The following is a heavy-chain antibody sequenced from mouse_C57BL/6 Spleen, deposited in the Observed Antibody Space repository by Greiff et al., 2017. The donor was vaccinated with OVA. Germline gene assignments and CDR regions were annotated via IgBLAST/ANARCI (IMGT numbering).Heavy chain of an antibody. CDR3: ARGDYDVDWFAY. D-gene: IGHD2-4*01. V-gene: IGHV1-64*01. CDR2: IHPNSGST. Sequence: VQLQQPGAELVKPGASVKLSCKASGYTFTSYWMHWVKQRPGQGLEWIGMIHPNSGSTNYNEKFKSKATLTVDKSSSTAYMQLSSLTSEDSAVYYCARGDYDVDWFAYWGQGTLVTVSA. J-gene: IGHJ3*01. CDR1: GYTFTSYW.